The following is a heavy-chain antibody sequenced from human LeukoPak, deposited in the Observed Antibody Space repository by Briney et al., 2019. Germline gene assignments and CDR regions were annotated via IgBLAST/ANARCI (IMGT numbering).Heavy chain of an antibody. Sequence: SETLSLTCAVYGGSFSGYYWSWIRQPPGKGLEWIGEINHSGSTNYNPSLKSRVTISADTSKNQFSLKLSSVTAADTAVYYCARGPMYYDILTGRIASPFGYWGQGTLVTVSS. CDR2: INHSGST. J-gene: IGHJ4*02. D-gene: IGHD3-9*01. CDR3: ARGPMYYDILTGRIASPFGY. CDR1: GGSFSGYY. V-gene: IGHV4-34*01.